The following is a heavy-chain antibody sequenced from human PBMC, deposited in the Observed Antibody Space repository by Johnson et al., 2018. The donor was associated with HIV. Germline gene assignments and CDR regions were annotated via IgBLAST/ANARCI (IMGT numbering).Heavy chain of an antibody. CDR2: IRYDGSNK. V-gene: IGHV3-30*02. CDR3: AKSTWELRHLDAFDI. J-gene: IGHJ3*02. Sequence: QMQLVESGGGVVQPGGSLRLSSAASGFTFSSYGMHWVRQAPGKGLEWVAFIRYDGSNKYYADSVKGRFTISRDNSKNTLYLQMNSLRAEDTAVYYCAKSTWELRHLDAFDIWGQGTMVTVSS. D-gene: IGHD1-26*01. CDR1: GFTFSSYG.